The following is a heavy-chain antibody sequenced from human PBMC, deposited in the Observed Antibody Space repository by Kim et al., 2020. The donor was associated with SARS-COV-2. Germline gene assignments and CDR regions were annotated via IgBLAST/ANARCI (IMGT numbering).Heavy chain of an antibody. D-gene: IGHD2-15*01. CDR1: GGSISSYY. CDR3: ARGGDCSGGSCYSDYYYYGMDV. Sequence: SETLSLTCTVSGGSISSYYWSWIRQPPGKGLEWIGYIYYSGSTNYNPSLKSRVTISVDTSKNQFSLKLSSVTAADTAVYYCARGGDCSGGSCYSDYYYYGMDVWGQGTTVTVSS. J-gene: IGHJ6*02. V-gene: IGHV4-59*13. CDR2: IYYSGST.